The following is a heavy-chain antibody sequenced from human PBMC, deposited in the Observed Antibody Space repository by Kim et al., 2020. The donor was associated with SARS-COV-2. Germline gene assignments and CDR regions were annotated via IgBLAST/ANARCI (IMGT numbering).Heavy chain of an antibody. CDR3: TTGQYNWNYDAFDY. V-gene: IGHV3-15*01. J-gene: IGHJ4*02. Sequence: AAHVKGRFTISRDDSKNTLYLQMNSLKTEDTAVYYCTTGQYNWNYDAFDYWGQGTLVTVSS. D-gene: IGHD1-7*01.